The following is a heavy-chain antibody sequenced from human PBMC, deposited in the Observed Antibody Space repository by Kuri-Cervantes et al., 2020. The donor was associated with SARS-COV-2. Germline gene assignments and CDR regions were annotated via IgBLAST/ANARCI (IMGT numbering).Heavy chain of an antibody. Sequence: ASVKVSCKASGYTFTSYAMHWVRQAPGQRLEWMGWSNAGNGNTKYSQEFQGRVTMTRDTSISTAYMELSRLRSDDTAVYYCARDRFVYSSGYLLDYWDQGTLVTVSS. J-gene: IGHJ4*02. CDR2: SNAGNGNT. CDR1: GYTFTSYA. D-gene: IGHD6-19*01. CDR3: ARDRFVYSSGYLLDY. V-gene: IGHV1-3*02.